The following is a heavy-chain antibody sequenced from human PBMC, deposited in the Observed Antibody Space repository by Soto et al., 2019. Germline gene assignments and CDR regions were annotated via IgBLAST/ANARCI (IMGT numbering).Heavy chain of an antibody. CDR3: ARDPCITGTNPCAFDI. CDR1: GGTFSSYA. CDR2: IIPIFGTA. Sequence: ASVKVSCKASGGTFSSYAISWVRQAPGQGLEWMGGIIPIFGTANYAQKFQGRVTITADESTGKAYMELSSLRSEDTAVYYCARDPCITGTNPCAFDIWGQGTMVTVSS. V-gene: IGHV1-69*13. J-gene: IGHJ3*02. D-gene: IGHD1-7*01.